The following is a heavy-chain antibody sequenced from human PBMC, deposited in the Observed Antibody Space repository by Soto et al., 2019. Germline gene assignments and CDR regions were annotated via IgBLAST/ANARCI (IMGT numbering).Heavy chain of an antibody. CDR2: IKSKTDGGTT. CDR3: SSDTLTGSYYRGDLDY. Sequence: GGSLRLSCAASGFTFSNAWMSWVRQAPGKGLEWVGRIKSKTDGGTTDYAAPVKGRFTISRDDSKNTLYLQMNSLKTEDTAVYYCSSDTLTGSYYRGDLDYWGQGTLVTVSS. D-gene: IGHD1-26*01. V-gene: IGHV3-15*01. CDR1: GFTFSNAW. J-gene: IGHJ4*02.